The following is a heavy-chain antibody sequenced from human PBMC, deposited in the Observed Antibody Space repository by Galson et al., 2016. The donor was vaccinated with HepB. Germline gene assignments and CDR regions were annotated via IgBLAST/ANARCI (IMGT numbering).Heavy chain of an antibody. D-gene: IGHD1-26*01. J-gene: IGHJ6*04. CDR1: GFTLHNYG. CDR2: ISRSGDSR. Sequence: ASGFTLHNYGMTWVRQAPGKGLEVVSSISRSGDSRDYADCVKGRFTISRDNSKNTLSLQMNSLRAEDTAVYYCVQGSTAPAVWGKGTTVTVSS. CDR3: VQGSTAPAV. V-gene: IGHV3-23*01.